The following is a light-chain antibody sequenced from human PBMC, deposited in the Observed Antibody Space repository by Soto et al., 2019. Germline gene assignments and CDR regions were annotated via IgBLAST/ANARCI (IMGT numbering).Light chain of an antibody. V-gene: IGKV3-20*01. J-gene: IGKJ4*01. CDR3: QHYGTSLA. CDR1: QTISSNS. Sequence: EIVLTQSPGTLSLSPGGRATLSCRASQTISSNSLAWYQQKSGQAPRLLIYSAYSRAGGVPDRFSGSGSGTDFTLTITRLEPEDFAVYYCQHYGTSLAFGGGTNVEIK. CDR2: SAY.